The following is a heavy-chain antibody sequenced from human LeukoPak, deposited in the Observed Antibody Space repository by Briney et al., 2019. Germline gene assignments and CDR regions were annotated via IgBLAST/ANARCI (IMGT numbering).Heavy chain of an antibody. CDR3: ARVGCSSTSCYTDNWFDP. J-gene: IGHJ5*02. CDR1: GGSISSGGYY. D-gene: IGHD2-2*02. V-gene: IGHV4-31*03. Sequence: SQTLSLTCTVSGGSISSGGYYWSWIRQHPEKGLEWIGYIYYSGSTYYNPSLKSRVTISVDTSKNQFSLKLSSVTAADTAVYYCARVGCSSTSCYTDNWFDPWGQGTLVTVSS. CDR2: IYYSGST.